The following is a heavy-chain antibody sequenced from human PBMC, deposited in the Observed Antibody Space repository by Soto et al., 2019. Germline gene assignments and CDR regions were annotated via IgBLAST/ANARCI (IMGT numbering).Heavy chain of an antibody. J-gene: IGHJ3*01. V-gene: IGHV1-58*01. Sequence: QMQLVQSGPEVKKPGTSVKVSCKASGFTFTSSDVQRVRQARGQRLEWIGWIVVGSGNTNYAQKFQERVTITRDMSTSTAYMELSSLRSEDTAVYYCAVNAQRGTCSDAFDVWGQGTMVTVSS. CDR3: AVNAQRGTCSDAFDV. CDR1: GFTFTSSD. CDR2: IVVGSGNT. D-gene: IGHD1-1*01.